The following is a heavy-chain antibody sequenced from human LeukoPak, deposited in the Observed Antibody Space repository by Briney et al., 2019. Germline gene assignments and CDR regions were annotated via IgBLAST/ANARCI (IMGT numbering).Heavy chain of an antibody. D-gene: IGHD4-11*01. J-gene: IGHJ6*03. V-gene: IGHV3-21*01. CDR1: GFTFSSYS. CDR2: ISSSSSYI. CDR3: ARELTVTTSYYYYYMDV. Sequence: GGSLRLSCAASGFTFSSYSMNWVRQAPGKGLEWVSSISSSSSYIYYADSVKGRFTISRDNAKNSLYLQMNSLRAEDTAVYYCARELTVTTSYYYYYMDVWGKGTTVTASS.